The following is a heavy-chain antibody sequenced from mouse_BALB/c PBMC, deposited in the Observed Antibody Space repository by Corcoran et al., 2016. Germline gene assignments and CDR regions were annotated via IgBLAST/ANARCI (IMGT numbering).Heavy chain of an antibody. CDR1: GYTFTNYG. J-gene: IGHJ1*01. CDR2: INTYTGEP. D-gene: IGHD1-2*01. V-gene: IGHV9-3-1*01. CDR3: ARVTTAGYWYFDV. Sequence: QIQLVQSGPELKKPGETVKISCKASGYTFTNYGMNWVKQAPGKGLKWMGWINTYTGEPTYADDFKGRFAFSLETSASTAYLQINNLKNEDTATYFCARVTTAGYWYFDVWGAGTTVTVSS.